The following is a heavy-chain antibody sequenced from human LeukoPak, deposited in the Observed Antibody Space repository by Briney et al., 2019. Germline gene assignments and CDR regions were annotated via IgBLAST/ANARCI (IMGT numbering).Heavy chain of an antibody. V-gene: IGHV3-66*01. CDR3: AKDRWGAVASFDY. J-gene: IGHJ4*02. D-gene: IGHD6-19*01. Sequence: GGSLRLSCAASGITVSTNYMSWVRQAPGKGLEWVSVIYSGGSTYYADSVKGRFTISRDNSKNTLYFQMNSLRAEDTAVYYCAKDRWGAVASFDYWGQGTLVTVSS. CDR2: IYSGGST. CDR1: GITVSTNY.